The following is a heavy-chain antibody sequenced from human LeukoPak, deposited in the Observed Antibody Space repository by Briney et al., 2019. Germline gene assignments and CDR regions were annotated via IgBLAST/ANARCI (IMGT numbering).Heavy chain of an antibody. CDR1: GGSIRSGDYY. CDR3: ARAGDSFYYYGMDV. J-gene: IGHJ6*02. Sequence: SSETLSLTCTVSGGSIRSGDYYWSWIRQPPGKGLEWIGYIYYSGSTYYNPSLKSRVTISVDTSKNQFSLKLSSVTAADTAIYYCARAGDSFYYYGMDVWGQGTTVTVSS. D-gene: IGHD1-1*01. V-gene: IGHV4-30-4*01. CDR2: IYYSGST.